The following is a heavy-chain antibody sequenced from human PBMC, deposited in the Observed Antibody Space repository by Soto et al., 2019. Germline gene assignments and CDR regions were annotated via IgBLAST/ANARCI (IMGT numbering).Heavy chain of an antibody. J-gene: IGHJ3*02. D-gene: IGHD5-12*01. CDR2: ISHTGTT. V-gene: IGHV4-59*01. CDR3: ARGPPWMDAFDI. Sequence: QVQLQESGPGLVKPSETLSLTCTVSGGSISSYYWSWIRQSPGKGLEWVAYISHTGTTDYNPSLKSRLTIALDTSKNQFSLKLTSVTAADTAVYYFARGPPWMDAFDILGQGTKVTVSP. CDR1: GGSISSYY.